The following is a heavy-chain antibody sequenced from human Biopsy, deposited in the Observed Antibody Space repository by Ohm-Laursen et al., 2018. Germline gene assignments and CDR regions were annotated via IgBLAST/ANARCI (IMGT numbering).Heavy chain of an antibody. J-gene: IGHJ3*02. Sequence: ASVKVSCKASGYTFTDYSLHWVRQAPGHGLEWMGWVNPNSAATNYAQKFQGRVTMTSDTSISTAYIELRRLISDDTAVYFCARDRMVTIITLVRADTFDIWGQGTLVSVSS. CDR3: ARDRMVTIITLVRADTFDI. CDR1: GYTFTDYS. V-gene: IGHV1-2*02. D-gene: IGHD3-10*01. CDR2: VNPNSAAT.